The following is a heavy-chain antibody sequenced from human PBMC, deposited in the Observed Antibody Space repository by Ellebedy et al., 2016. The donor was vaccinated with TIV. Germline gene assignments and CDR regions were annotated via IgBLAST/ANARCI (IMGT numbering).Heavy chain of an antibody. J-gene: IGHJ2*01. CDR1: DYTFTNFG. V-gene: IGHV1-18*01. CDR2: VSPYNGNT. CDR3: ARDSDYGGVTNHWYFNL. Sequence: ASVKVSXKASDYTFTNFGISWVRQAPGQGLEWMGWVSPYNGNTNYAQKFQARVTMTTDTSTSTAYMELRSLRSDDTALYFCARDSDYGGVTNHWYFNLWGRGTLVTVSS. D-gene: IGHD4-23*01.